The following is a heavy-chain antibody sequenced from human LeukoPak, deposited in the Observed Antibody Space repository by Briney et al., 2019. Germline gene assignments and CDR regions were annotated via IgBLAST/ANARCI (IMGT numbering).Heavy chain of an antibody. CDR2: ISGSGGST. D-gene: IGHD5-12*01. CDR1: GLTFSRYA. CDR3: ARDLVARGDY. V-gene: IGHV3-23*01. Sequence: GGSLRLSCAASGLTFSRYAMSWVRQAPGKGLDWVSGISGSGGSTYYARSVKGRFTISRDHSKNTLYLQMNSLRAEDTAVYYCARDLVARGDYWGQGTLVTVSS. J-gene: IGHJ4*02.